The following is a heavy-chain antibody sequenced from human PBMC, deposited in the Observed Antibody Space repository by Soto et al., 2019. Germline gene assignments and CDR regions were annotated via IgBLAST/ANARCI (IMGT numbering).Heavy chain of an antibody. Sequence: ASVKVSCKASGYTFTSYYMHWVRQAPGQGLEWMGIINPSGGSTSYAQKFQGRVTMTRDTSTSTVYMELSSLRSEDTAVYYCARGPRLLWFGELDYYYYGMDVWGQGTTVTVSS. J-gene: IGHJ6*02. CDR2: INPSGGST. CDR1: GYTFTSYY. V-gene: IGHV1-46*03. CDR3: ARGPRLLWFGELDYYYYGMDV. D-gene: IGHD3-10*01.